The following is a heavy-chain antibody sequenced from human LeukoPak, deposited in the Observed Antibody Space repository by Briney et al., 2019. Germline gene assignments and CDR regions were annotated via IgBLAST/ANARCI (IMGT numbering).Heavy chain of an antibody. Sequence: GASVKVSCKASGYTFTSYDINWVRQATGQGLEWMGWMNPISGNTGFAQKFQGRVTMTRNTSISTAYMELSSLRSEDTAVYYCARVLNSSGWAHGYWGQGTLVTVSS. D-gene: IGHD6-19*01. CDR2: MNPISGNT. CDR3: ARVLNSSGWAHGY. V-gene: IGHV1-8*01. J-gene: IGHJ4*02. CDR1: GYTFTSYD.